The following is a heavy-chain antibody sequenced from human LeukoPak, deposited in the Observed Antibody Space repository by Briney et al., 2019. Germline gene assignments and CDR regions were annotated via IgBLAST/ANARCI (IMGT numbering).Heavy chain of an antibody. CDR1: GGSISSYY. J-gene: IGHJ4*02. CDR3: AREGGPYRPLDY. CDR2: IYTSGTT. V-gene: IGHV4-4*07. Sequence: PSDTLSLTCTVSGGSISSYYWSWIRQPAGKGLEWIGRIYTSGTTNYNPSLKSRVTMSVDTSKNQLSLKLTSVTAADTAVYYCAREGGPYRPLDYSGQGTLVTVDS.